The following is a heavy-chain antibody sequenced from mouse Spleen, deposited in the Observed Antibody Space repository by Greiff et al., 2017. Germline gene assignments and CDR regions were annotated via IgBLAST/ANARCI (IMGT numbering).Heavy chain of an antibody. CDR1: GYAFSSSW. D-gene: IGHD2-3*01. CDR3: ADGRSYWFAY. J-gene: IGHJ3*01. Sequence: QVQLQQSGPELVKPGASVKISCKASGYAFSSSWMNWVKQRPGKGLEWIGRIYPGDGDTNYNGKFKGKATLTADKSSSTAYMQLSSLTSEDSAVYFCADGRSYWFAYWGQGTLVTVSA. CDR2: IYPGDGDT. V-gene: IGHV1-82*01.